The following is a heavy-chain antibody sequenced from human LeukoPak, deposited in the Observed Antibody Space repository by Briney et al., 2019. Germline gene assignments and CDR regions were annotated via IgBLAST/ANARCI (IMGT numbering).Heavy chain of an antibody. CDR1: GGTFSRFP. D-gene: IGHD5-12*01. CDR2: IVPIFGTA. V-gene: IGHV1-69*01. CDR3: ARDPEYSGYDFGY. J-gene: IGHJ4*02. Sequence: SVKVSCKTSGGTFSRFPVSWVRQAPGQGLEWMGGIVPIFGTANYAQKFQGRVTITADESTSTAHMELSSLRSEDTAVYYCARDPEYSGYDFGYWGQGTLVTVSS.